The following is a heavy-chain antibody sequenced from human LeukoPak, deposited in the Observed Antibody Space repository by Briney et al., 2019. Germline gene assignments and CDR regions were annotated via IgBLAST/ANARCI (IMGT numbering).Heavy chain of an antibody. V-gene: IGHV4-30-4*01. CDR1: GGSISSGDYY. D-gene: IGHD2-15*01. J-gene: IGHJ6*02. CDR3: ARWGYCSGGSCPDV. Sequence: SETLSLTCTVSGGSISSGDYYWGWIRQPPGKGLEWIGYIYYSGSTYYNPTLKSRVTISVDTSKNQFSLKLSSVTAADTAVYYWARWGYCSGGSCPDVWGQGTTVTVSS. CDR2: IYYSGST.